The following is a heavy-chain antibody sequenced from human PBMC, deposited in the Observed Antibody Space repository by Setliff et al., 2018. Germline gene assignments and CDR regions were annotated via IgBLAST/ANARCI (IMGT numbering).Heavy chain of an antibody. CDR2: ISSRSNTI. J-gene: IGHJ4*02. D-gene: IGHD2-15*01. CDR1: GFTFSTYS. V-gene: IGHV3-48*01. Sequence: QPGGSLRLSCAASGFTFSTYSINWVRQAPGKGLEWIAYISSRSNTIYYADSVKGRFTISRANAKNSLYLQLNSLRAEDTAVYYCARSSSFRGPCTGGSCSDFDAWGQGIPVTVSS. CDR3: ARSSSFRGPCTGGSCSDFDA.